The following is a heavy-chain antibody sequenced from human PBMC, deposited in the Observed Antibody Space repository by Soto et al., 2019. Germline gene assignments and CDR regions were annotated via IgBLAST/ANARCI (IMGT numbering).Heavy chain of an antibody. CDR1: GLTFINAW. Sequence: PGGSLRLSCATSGLTFINAWMSWVRQVLGKGLEWVGRIKRNPDGGTTDFAAPVQGRFTISRDDSKNTLYLQMNSLKTEDTAVYFCTTENLPIARGVLDYWGLGTLVTVSS. D-gene: IGHD3-10*01. V-gene: IGHV3-15*01. CDR3: TTENLPIARGVLDY. CDR2: IKRNPDGGTT. J-gene: IGHJ4*02.